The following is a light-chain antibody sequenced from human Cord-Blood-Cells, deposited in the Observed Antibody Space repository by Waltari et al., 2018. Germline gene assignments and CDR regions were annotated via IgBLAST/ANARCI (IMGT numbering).Light chain of an antibody. J-gene: IGLJ3*02. CDR1: SSDVGGYNY. V-gene: IGLV2-14*01. CDR3: SSYTSSSTWV. Sequence: QSALTQPASVSGSPGQSITISCTGTSSDVGGYNYVSWYQQHPGKAPKLMIYDVSNRPSGVPNRCSGSKSGNTASLTISGLQAEDEADYYCSSYTSSSTWVFGGGTKLTVL. CDR2: DVS.